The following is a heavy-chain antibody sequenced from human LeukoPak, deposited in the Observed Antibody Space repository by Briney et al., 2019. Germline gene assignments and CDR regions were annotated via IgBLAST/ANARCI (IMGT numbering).Heavy chain of an antibody. J-gene: IGHJ6*03. Sequence: PSETLSLTGTVSGGSISSSSYYWGWIRQPPGKGLEWIGSIYYSGSTYYNPSLKSRVTISVDTSKNQFSLKLSSVTAADTPVYYCARGDKSSDLFTMVRGVIMKDLPVTHYYMDVWGKGTTVTVSS. CDR3: ARGDKSSDLFTMVRGVIMKDLPVTHYYMDV. V-gene: IGHV4-39*01. D-gene: IGHD3-10*01. CDR1: GGSISSSSYY. CDR2: IYYSGST.